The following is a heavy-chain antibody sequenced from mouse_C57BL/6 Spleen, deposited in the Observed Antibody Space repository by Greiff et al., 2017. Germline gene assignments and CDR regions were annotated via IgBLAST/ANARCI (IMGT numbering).Heavy chain of an antibody. CDR2: IYPGDGDT. CDR1: GYAFSSYW. Sequence: VKLQESGAELVKPGASVKISCKASGYAFSSYWMNWVKQRPGKGLEWIGQIYPGDGDTNYNGKFKGKATLTADKSSSTAYMQLSSLTSEDSAVYFCARSIFYDYDRGYYFDYWGQGTTLTVSS. V-gene: IGHV1-80*01. CDR3: ARSIFYDYDRGYYFDY. D-gene: IGHD2-4*01. J-gene: IGHJ2*01.